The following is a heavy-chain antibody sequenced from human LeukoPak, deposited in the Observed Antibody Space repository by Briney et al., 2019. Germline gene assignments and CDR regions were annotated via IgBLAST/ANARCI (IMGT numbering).Heavy chain of an antibody. Sequence: KPSETLSLTCTVSGGSISSYYWSWIRQPPGKGLEWIGYIYYSGSTNYNPSFKSRVTISVDTSKNQFSLKLSSVTAADTAVYYCARVLYYYGSSGYYYDAFDIWGQGTMVTVSS. CDR3: ARVLYYYGSSGYYYDAFDI. D-gene: IGHD3-22*01. J-gene: IGHJ3*02. CDR2: IYYSGST. V-gene: IGHV4-59*01. CDR1: GGSISSYY.